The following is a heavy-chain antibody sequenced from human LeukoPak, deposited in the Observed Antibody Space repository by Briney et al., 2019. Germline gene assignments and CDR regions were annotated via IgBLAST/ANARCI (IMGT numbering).Heavy chain of an antibody. J-gene: IGHJ4*02. D-gene: IGHD3-10*01. V-gene: IGHV3-74*01. CDR2: ISSDGSST. Sequence: GGSLRLSCAASGFTFSSYWMHWVRQAPGKGLVWVSRISSDGSSTYYADSVKGRFTISRDNSKNTLYLQMNSLRAEDTAVYYCAKDFHPGADPYYFDYWGQGTLVTVSS. CDR1: GFTFSSYW. CDR3: AKDFHPGADPYYFDY.